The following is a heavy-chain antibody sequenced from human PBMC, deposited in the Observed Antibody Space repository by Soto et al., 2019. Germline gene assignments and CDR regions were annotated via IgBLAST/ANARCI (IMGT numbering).Heavy chain of an antibody. CDR1: GFTFSSYA. V-gene: IGHV3-23*01. J-gene: IGHJ5*02. Sequence: EVQLLESGGGWLQPGGSLRLSCAASGFTFSSYAMNWVRQAPGKGLEWVSGITGSGAGSYYSDSVKGRFTISRDNSQNTLYLQMNSLRAEDTVVYYCAKAFSTGWPNDWFDPWGQGTLVTVSS. D-gene: IGHD2-2*01. CDR3: AKAFSTGWPNDWFDP. CDR2: ITGSGAGS.